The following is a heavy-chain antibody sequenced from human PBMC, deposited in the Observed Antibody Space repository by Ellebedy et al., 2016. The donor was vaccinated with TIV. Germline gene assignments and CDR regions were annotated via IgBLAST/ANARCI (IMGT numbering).Heavy chain of an antibody. CDR2: INHSGST. Sequence: SETLSLTCAVYGGSFSGYYWSWIRQPPGKGLEWIGEINHSGSTNYNPSLKSRVTISVDTAKNQFSLKLSSVTAADTAVYYCAIQGGYSQTDYFDYWGQGTLVTVSS. CDR1: GGSFSGYY. V-gene: IGHV4-34*01. J-gene: IGHJ4*02. CDR3: AIQGGYSQTDYFDY. D-gene: IGHD3-10*01.